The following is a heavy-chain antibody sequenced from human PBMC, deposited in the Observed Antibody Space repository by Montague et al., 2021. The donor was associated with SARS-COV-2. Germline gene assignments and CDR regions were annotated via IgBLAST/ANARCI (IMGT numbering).Heavy chain of an antibody. CDR2: YYHTRST. V-gene: IGHV4-4*02. CDR3: AGKGSGRSYLAY. J-gene: IGHJ4*02. Sequence: SETLSLTCAVSGDSISSDNWWCSLRLPPGRGLERGGVYYHTRSTNYNPPRIRRVSMSVDKTCNKSSLRLASVTAADTAVYYRAGKGSGRSYLAYWGQGTLVTVSS. CDR1: GDSISSDNW. D-gene: IGHD1-26*01.